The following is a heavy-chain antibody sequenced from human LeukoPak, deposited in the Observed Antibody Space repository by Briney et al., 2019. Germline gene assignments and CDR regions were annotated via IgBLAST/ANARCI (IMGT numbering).Heavy chain of an antibody. D-gene: IGHD5-18*01. CDR1: GFTFSSYS. J-gene: IGHJ4*02. V-gene: IGHV3-48*01. Sequence: GGSLRLSCAASGFTFSSYSMNWVRQAPGKGLEWVSYISSSSSTIYYADSVKGRFTISRDNAKNSLYLQMNSLRAEDTAVYYCARVDTAMVKDYWGQGTLVTVSS. CDR2: ISSSSSTI. CDR3: ARVDTAMVKDY.